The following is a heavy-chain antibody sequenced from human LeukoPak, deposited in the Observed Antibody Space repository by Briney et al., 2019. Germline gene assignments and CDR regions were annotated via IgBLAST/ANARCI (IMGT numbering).Heavy chain of an antibody. CDR1: SFTFSSCE. CDR2: ISSSGTTI. D-gene: IGHD6-13*01. Sequence: RGSLRLSYTACSFTFSSCEMNWVRQAPGKGLQWVSFISSSGTTIYYADSVKGRFTIFRENAKNSLYLRMNSLRADDTAVYYCARHSSWYDFDYWAQRPLATVSS. CDR3: ARHSSWYDFDY. J-gene: IGHJ4*02. V-gene: IGHV3-48*03.